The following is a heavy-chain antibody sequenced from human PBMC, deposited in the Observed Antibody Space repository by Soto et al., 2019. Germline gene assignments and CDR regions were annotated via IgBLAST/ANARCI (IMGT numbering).Heavy chain of an antibody. CDR3: ARLITIFGVFIDY. V-gene: IGHV4-39*01. CDR1: GGSISSSSYY. D-gene: IGHD3-3*01. Sequence: SETLSLTCTVSGGSISSSSYYWGWIRQPPGKGLEWIGSIYYSGSTYYNPSLKSRVTISVDTPKNPFSLKLSSVTAADTAVYYCARLITIFGVFIDYWGQGTLVTVSS. CDR2: IYYSGST. J-gene: IGHJ4*02.